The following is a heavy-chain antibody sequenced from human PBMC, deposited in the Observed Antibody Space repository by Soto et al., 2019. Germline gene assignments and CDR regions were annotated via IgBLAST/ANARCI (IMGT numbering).Heavy chain of an antibody. V-gene: IGHV5-51*01. Sequence: GESLKISCKGSGYSFTSYWIGWVRQMPRKGLEWMGIIYPGDSDTRYSPSFQGQVTISADKSISTAYLQWSSLKASDTAMYYCARIDSYYDFWSGYYWDYYYYGMDVWGQGTTVTVSS. J-gene: IGHJ6*02. CDR1: GYSFTSYW. CDR3: ARIDSYYDFWSGYYWDYYYYGMDV. D-gene: IGHD3-3*01. CDR2: IYPGDSDT.